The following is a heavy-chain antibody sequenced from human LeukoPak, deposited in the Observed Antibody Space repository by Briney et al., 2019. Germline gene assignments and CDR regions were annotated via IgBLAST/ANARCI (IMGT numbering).Heavy chain of an antibody. CDR1: GYTFTGYY. CDR2: INPNSGGT. Sequence: ASVKVSCKASGYTFTGYYMHWVRQAPGQGLEWMGWINPNSGGTNYAQKFQGRGTMTRDTSISTAYMELSRLRSDDTAVYYCARVLYYYDSSGPGAFDIWGQGTMVTVSS. V-gene: IGHV1-2*02. CDR3: ARVLYYYDSSGPGAFDI. D-gene: IGHD3-22*01. J-gene: IGHJ3*02.